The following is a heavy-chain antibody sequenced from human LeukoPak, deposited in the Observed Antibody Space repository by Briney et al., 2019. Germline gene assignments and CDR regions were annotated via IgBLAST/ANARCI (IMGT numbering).Heavy chain of an antibody. CDR1: GGSISSYH. CDR3: AILTYYYDSSGYYYFDY. V-gene: IGHV4-59*01. D-gene: IGHD3-22*01. CDR2: IYYSGST. J-gene: IGHJ4*02. Sequence: PSETLSLTCTVSGGSISSYHWSWIRQPPGKGLEWIGYIYYSGSTNYNPSLKSRVTISVDTSKNQFSLKLSSVTAADTAVYYCAILTYYYDSSGYYYFDYWGQGTLVTVSS.